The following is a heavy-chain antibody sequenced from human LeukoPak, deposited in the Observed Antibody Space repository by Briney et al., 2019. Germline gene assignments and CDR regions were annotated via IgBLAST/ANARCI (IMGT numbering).Heavy chain of an antibody. D-gene: IGHD1-26*01. CDR1: GASISSYY. Sequence: SETLSLICSVSGASISSYYWNGIRQPPGKGLEWIGNIYIRGSTNYNPSLESRVTISLDTSKDQFSLKLTSVTAADTAFYYCAKDWELGSWGQGTLVTVSS. V-gene: IGHV4-59*01. CDR2: IYIRGST. J-gene: IGHJ5*02. CDR3: AKDWELGS.